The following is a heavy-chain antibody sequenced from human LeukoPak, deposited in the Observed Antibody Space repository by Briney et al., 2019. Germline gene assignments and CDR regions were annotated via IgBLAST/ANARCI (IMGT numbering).Heavy chain of an antibody. CDR2: IYYSGST. CDR3: ARRVWFGGYYFYG. CDR1: GGSISSYY. V-gene: IGHV4-59*08. D-gene: IGHD3-10*01. J-gene: IGHJ4*02. Sequence: SETLSLTCTVSGGSISSYYWSWIRQPPGKGLEYIGYIYYSGSTNYNPSLKSRVTISVDTSKNQFSLKLSAVTAAYSAVYYWARRVWFGGYYFYGWGQGTPVTVSS.